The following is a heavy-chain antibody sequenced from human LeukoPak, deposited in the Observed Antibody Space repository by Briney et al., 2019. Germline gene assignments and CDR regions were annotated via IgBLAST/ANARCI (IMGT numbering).Heavy chain of an antibody. V-gene: IGHV4-59*01. Sequence: SSETLSLTCTVSGGSINSYYWSWIRQPPGKGLEWIGYIYYSGSTNYNPSLKSRVTISVDTSKNQFSLKLSSVTAADTAVYYCARDNYDYVWGSYRYTHYFDYWGQGTLVTVSS. J-gene: IGHJ4*02. CDR3: ARDNYDYVWGSYRYTHYFDY. CDR1: GGSINSYY. D-gene: IGHD3-16*02. CDR2: IYYSGST.